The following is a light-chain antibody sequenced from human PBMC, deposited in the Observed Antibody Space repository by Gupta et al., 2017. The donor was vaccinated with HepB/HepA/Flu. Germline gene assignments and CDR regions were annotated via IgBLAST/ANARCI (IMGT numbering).Light chain of an antibody. CDR2: YKSDSDN. Sequence: QAVLTQPSSLSASPGASASLNCTLRSGINIGTFRIYWFQQKPGSPPQYLLRYKSDSDNQQGSGVPSRFSGSKDASANAGILLISGLQSEDEADYYCMIWHSSAWVFGGGTKLTVL. CDR3: MIWHSSAWV. CDR1: SGINIGTFR. J-gene: IGLJ3*02. V-gene: IGLV5-45*02.